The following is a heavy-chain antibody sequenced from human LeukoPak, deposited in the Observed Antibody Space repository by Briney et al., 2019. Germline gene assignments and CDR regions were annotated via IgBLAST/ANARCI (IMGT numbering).Heavy chain of an antibody. CDR2: INWNGGST. CDR1: GFTFSSYE. D-gene: IGHD6-19*01. V-gene: IGHV3-20*04. Sequence: GGSLRLSCAASGFTFSSYEMNWVRQAPGKGLEWVSGINWNGGSTGYADSVKGRFTISRDNAKNSLYLQMNSLRAEDTAVYYCARYSSGWSDYWGQGTLVTVSS. CDR3: ARYSSGWSDY. J-gene: IGHJ4*02.